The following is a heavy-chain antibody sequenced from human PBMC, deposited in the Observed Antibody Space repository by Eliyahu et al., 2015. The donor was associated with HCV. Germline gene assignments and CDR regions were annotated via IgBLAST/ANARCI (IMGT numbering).Heavy chain of an antibody. Sequence: QVTLKESGPVLVKPTXTLXLXCTVSGFSLSNARMGVSWIRQPPGKALEWLAHIFSNDEKSYSTSLKSRLTISKDTSKSQVVLTMTNMDPVDTATYYCARTSLYYYEHPYWFDPWGQGTLVTVSS. CDR2: IFSNDEK. D-gene: IGHD3-22*01. V-gene: IGHV2-26*01. CDR3: ARTSLYYYEHPYWFDP. J-gene: IGHJ5*02. CDR1: GFSLSNARMG.